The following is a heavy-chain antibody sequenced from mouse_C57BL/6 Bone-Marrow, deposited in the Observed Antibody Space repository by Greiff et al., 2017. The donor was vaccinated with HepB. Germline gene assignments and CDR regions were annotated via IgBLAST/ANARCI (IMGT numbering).Heavy chain of an antibody. J-gene: IGHJ2*01. D-gene: IGHD2-3*01. CDR1: GFTFSDYY. Sequence: EVKVVESGGGLVQPGGSLKLSCAASGFTFSDYYMYWVRQTPEKRLEWVAYISNGGGSTYYPATVKGRFTISRDNAKNTLYLQMSRLKSEDTAMYYCARRSYDGYYFDYWGQGTTLTVSS. V-gene: IGHV5-12*01. CDR2: ISNGGGST. CDR3: ARRSYDGYYFDY.